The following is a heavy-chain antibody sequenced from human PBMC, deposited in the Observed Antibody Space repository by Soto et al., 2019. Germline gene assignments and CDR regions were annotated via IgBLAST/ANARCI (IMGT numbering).Heavy chain of an antibody. V-gene: IGHV3-73*01. J-gene: IGHJ4*02. CDR3: TRLEVPRDY. Sequence: GGSLRLSCAASGFTFSGSAMHWVRQASGKGLEWVGRIRSKANSYATAYAASVKGRFTISRDDSKNTAYLQMNSLKTEDTAVYYCTRLEVPRDYWGQGTLVTVSS. CDR1: GFTFSGSA. CDR2: IRSKANSYAT.